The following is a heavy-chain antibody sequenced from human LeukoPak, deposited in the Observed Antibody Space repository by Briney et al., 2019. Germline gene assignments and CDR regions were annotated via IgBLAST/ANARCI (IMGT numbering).Heavy chain of an antibody. Sequence: GGSLRLSCAASGFTFSSYWMSWVRQAPGKGLEWVANMKQDGSEKYYVDSVKGRFTISRDNAKNSLYLQMNSLRAEDTAVYYCAREAPGWYSSSWFDYWGQGTLVTVSS. D-gene: IGHD6-13*01. CDR2: MKQDGSEK. CDR3: AREAPGWYSSSWFDY. CDR1: GFTFSSYW. V-gene: IGHV3-7*03. J-gene: IGHJ4*02.